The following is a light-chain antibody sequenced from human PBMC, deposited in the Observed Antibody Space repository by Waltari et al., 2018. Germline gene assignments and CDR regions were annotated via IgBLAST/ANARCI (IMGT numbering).Light chain of an antibody. V-gene: IGLV3-1*01. J-gene: IGLJ2*01. Sequence: SYEVTQPPSVSVSPGQTASITCSGDKLSENSVSWYQQKPGKSPVVVIYEDDDRPSGIPERFSGSNFGKTATLTISGTQAMDEADYYCQAWDGSSSTVVFGGGTKVIVL. CDR2: EDD. CDR3: QAWDGSSSTVV. CDR1: KLSENS.